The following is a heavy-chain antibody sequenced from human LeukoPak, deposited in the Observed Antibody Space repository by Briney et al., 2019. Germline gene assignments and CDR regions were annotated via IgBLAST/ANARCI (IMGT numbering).Heavy chain of an antibody. V-gene: IGHV1-8*03. Sequence: GASVKVSCKASGYTFTSYDINWVRQDTGQGLEWMGRMNPNSGNTGYAQKFQGRVTITRNTSISTAYMELSSLRSEDTAVYYCARAIYSSGWTYYYYMDVWGKGTTVTVSS. CDR3: ARAIYSSGWTYYYYMDV. D-gene: IGHD6-19*01. J-gene: IGHJ6*03. CDR2: MNPNSGNT. CDR1: GYTFTSYD.